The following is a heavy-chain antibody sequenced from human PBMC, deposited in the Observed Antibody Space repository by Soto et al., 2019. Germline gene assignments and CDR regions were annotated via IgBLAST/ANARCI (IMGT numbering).Heavy chain of an antibody. Sequence: GGSLRLSXAASGFTFSSYWMHWVRQAPGKGLVWASRINSDGSSTSYADSVKGRFTISRDNAKNTLYLQMNSLRAEDTAVYYCARGPPLIAAAGRDDYYYYYGMDVWGQGTTVTAP. CDR3: ARGPPLIAAAGRDDYYYYYGMDV. D-gene: IGHD6-13*01. V-gene: IGHV3-74*01. CDR2: INSDGSST. J-gene: IGHJ6*02. CDR1: GFTFSSYW.